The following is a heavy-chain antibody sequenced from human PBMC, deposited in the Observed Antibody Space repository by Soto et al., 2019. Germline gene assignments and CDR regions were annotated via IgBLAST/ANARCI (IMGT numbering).Heavy chain of an antibody. CDR1: GGSISSYY. Sequence: SETLSLTCTVSGGSISSYYWSWIRQPPGKGLEWIGYIYYSGSTNYNPSLKSRVTISVDTSKNQFSLKLSSVTAAGTAVYYCAIELALGPGNWFDLWGKGTLVTVSS. CDR3: AIELALGPGNWFDL. CDR2: IYYSGST. J-gene: IGHJ5*02. V-gene: IGHV4-59*08. D-gene: IGHD3-10*01.